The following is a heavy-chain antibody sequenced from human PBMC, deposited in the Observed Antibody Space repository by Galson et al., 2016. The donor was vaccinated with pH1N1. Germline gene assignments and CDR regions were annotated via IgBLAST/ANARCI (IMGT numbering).Heavy chain of an antibody. CDR3: AKNQETRGGDCYWCSGFDY. J-gene: IGHJ4*02. CDR1: GSTFSSYG. V-gene: IGHV3-30*02. D-gene: IGHD2-21*02. Sequence: SLRLSCAASGSTFSSYGMHWVRQAPGKGLEWVAFIRYDGSNKYYADSVKGRFTISRDSSKNTLYLQMKSLRAEDTAVYHCAKNQETRGGDCYWCSGFDYWGQGTLVTVSS. CDR2: IRYDGSNK.